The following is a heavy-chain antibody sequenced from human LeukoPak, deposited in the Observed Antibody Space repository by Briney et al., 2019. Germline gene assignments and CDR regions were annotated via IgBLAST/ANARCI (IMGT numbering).Heavy chain of an antibody. J-gene: IGHJ3*02. Sequence: TLSLTCTVSGVSISSSYWSWIRQPPGKGLEWLALIYWDDDKRYSPSLKSRLTITKDTSKNQVVLTVTNMDPVDTATYYCAHRRGYCSGGSCYAFDIWGQGTMVTVSS. V-gene: IGHV2-5*08. CDR2: IYWDDDK. CDR3: AHRRGYCSGGSCYAFDI. D-gene: IGHD2-15*01. CDR1: GVSISSSYW.